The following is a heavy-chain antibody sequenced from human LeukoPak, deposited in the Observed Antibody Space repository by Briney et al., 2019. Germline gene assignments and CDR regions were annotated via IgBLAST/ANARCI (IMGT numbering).Heavy chain of an antibody. CDR2: MYTSGST. D-gene: IGHD2-15*01. CDR3: ARGYCSGGSCYSYYYYNYMDV. V-gene: IGHV4-4*08. Sequence: SETLSLTCTVSGGSISSYYWSWIRQPPGKGLEWIGRMYTSGSTNYNPSLKSRVTISVDTSKNQFSLKLSSVTAADTAVYYCARGYCSGGSCYSYYYYNYMDVWGKGTTVTVSS. CDR1: GGSISSYY. J-gene: IGHJ6*03.